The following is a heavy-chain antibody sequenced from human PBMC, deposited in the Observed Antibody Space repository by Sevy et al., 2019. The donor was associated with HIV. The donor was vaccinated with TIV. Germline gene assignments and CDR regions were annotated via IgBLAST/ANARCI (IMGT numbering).Heavy chain of an antibody. V-gene: IGHV3-30-3*01. J-gene: IGHJ4*01. CDR2: ISFDGGNK. CDR1: GFSLSDYA. D-gene: IGHD5-12*01. CDR3: ARGPYNSGLRLDF. Sequence: GGSLRLSCAASGFSLSDYAIHWARQGPVKGLEWLTDISFDGGNKYYADSVKGRFTISREDSKNTVSLQMNSLRPDDTALYYCARGPYNSGLRLDFRGRGILFTVSS.